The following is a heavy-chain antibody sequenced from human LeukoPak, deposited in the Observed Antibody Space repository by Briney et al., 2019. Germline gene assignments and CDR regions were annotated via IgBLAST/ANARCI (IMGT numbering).Heavy chain of an antibody. V-gene: IGHV3-7*01. CDR1: GFTFSSYW. CDR3: ATRPPPYYDFWSGYQYYFDY. Sequence: GGSLRLSCAASGFTFSSYWMSWVRQAPGKGLEWVANIKQDGSEKYYVDSVKGRFTISRDNAKNSLYLQMNSLRAEDTAVYYCATRPPPYYDFWSGYQYYFDYWGQGTLVTVSS. CDR2: IKQDGSEK. J-gene: IGHJ4*02. D-gene: IGHD3-3*01.